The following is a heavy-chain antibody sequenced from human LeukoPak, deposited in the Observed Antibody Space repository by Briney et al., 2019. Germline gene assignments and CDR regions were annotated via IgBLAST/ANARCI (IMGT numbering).Heavy chain of an antibody. CDR3: AKGYSGSSYYFDF. D-gene: IGHD1-26*01. J-gene: IGHJ4*02. CDR1: GGSISSYY. Sequence: TSETLSLTCAVSGGSISSYYWSWIRQPPGKGLEWSGYIYYSGGTNYNPSLKSRVTISVDTSKNQFSLKLSSVTAADTAVYYCAKGYSGSSYYFDFWGQGTLVTVSS. CDR2: IYYSGGT. V-gene: IGHV4-59*01.